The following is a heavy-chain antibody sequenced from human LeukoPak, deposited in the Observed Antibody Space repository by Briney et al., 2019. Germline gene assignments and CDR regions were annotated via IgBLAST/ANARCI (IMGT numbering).Heavy chain of an antibody. CDR2: ISGSGYST. CDR1: GFTFSNYA. V-gene: IGHV3-23*01. D-gene: IGHD3-22*01. Sequence: GGSLRLSCVASGFTFSNYAMSWVRQALGKGLEWVSAISGSGYSTYYADSVKGRFTISRDNSRNTLYLQMNSLRAEDTAIYYCAKGYYYDSSGYYGTEYFQHWGQGTLVTVSS. J-gene: IGHJ1*01. CDR3: AKGYYYDSSGYYGTEYFQH.